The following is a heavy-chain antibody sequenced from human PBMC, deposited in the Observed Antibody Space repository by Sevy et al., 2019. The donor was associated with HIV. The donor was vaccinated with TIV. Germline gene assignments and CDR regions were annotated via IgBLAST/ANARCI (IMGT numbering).Heavy chain of an antibody. D-gene: IGHD6-19*01. Sequence: SETLSLTCTVSGGSMSSSIYYWGWIRQPPGKGLEWIGSLYYSGSTYYYPSLKSRVTISVDTSKNQFSLKLSSVTAADTAVYYCARQGIAVAGVYYYYYGMDVWGQGTTVTVSS. CDR3: ARQGIAVAGVYYYYYGMDV. V-gene: IGHV4-39*01. J-gene: IGHJ6*02. CDR2: LYYSGST. CDR1: GGSMSSSIYY.